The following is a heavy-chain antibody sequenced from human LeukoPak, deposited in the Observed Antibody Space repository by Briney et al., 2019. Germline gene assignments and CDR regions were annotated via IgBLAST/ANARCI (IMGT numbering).Heavy chain of an antibody. D-gene: IGHD3-9*01. J-gene: IGHJ4*02. Sequence: SETLSLTCTVSGGSINSYYWSWIRQPPGKGLEWIGYIYYSGSTNYNPSLKSRITISVDTSKNRFSLNLSSVTAADTAVYYCARGLGILTGYSYYFDYWGQGTLVTVSS. CDR1: GGSINSYY. CDR3: ARGLGILTGYSYYFDY. V-gene: IGHV4-59*01. CDR2: IYYSGST.